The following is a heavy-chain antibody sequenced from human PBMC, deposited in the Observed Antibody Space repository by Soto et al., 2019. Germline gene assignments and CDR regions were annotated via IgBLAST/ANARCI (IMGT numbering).Heavy chain of an antibody. CDR3: ARDRTPDYGDYGSGFDY. Sequence: SETLSLTCTVSGGSISSGGYYWSWIRQHPGKGLEWIGYIYYSGSTYYNPSLKSRVTISVDTSKNQFSLKLSSVTAADTAVYYFARDRTPDYGDYGSGFDYWGQGTLVTVSS. CDR2: IYYSGST. CDR1: GGSISSGGYY. J-gene: IGHJ4*02. D-gene: IGHD4-17*01. V-gene: IGHV4-31*03.